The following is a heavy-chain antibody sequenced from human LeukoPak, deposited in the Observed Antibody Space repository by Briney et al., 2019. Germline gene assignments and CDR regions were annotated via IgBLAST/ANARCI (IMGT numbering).Heavy chain of an antibody. J-gene: IGHJ4*02. V-gene: IGHV3-30*03. D-gene: IGHD3-22*01. CDR3: ARAHDSSGYYNDYADY. CDR2: ISYDGSNK. CDR1: GFTFSSNS. Sequence: GGSLRLPCAASGFTFSSNSMNWVRQAPGKGLEWVAVISYDGSNKYYADSVKGRFTISRDNSKNTLYLQMNSLRAEDTAVYYCARAHDSSGYYNDYADYWGQGTLVTVSS.